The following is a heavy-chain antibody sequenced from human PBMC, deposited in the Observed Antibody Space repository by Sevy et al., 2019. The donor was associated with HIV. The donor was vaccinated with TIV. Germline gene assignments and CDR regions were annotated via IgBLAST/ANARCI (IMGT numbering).Heavy chain of an antibody. CDR1: GLIFSDYY. CDR2: ISSSGTTL. Sequence: GGSLRLSCAASGLIFSDYYMSWISQAPGKGLEWLSYISSSGTTLYSADSVKGRFAISRDNAKNSLDLQMNSLRAEDTAVYFCVGRRYSYTYSWSYHFDYWGQGTLVTVSS. J-gene: IGHJ4*02. V-gene: IGHV3-11*01. D-gene: IGHD5-18*01. CDR3: VGRRYSYTYSWSYHFDY.